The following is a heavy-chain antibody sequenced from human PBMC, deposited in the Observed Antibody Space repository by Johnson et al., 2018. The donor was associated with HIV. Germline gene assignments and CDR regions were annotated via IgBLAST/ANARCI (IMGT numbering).Heavy chain of an antibody. CDR2: ISSSGSTI. D-gene: IGHD5-24*01. V-gene: IGHV3-11*04. CDR3: AVVEMATTDAFDI. J-gene: IGHJ3*02. CDR1: GFTFSDYY. Sequence: QVQLVESGGGLVQPGGSLRLSCAASGFTFSDYYMSWIRQAPGKGLEWVSYISSSGSTIYYADSVKGRFTISRDNAKNSLYLQRNSLRAEDTAVYYCAVVEMATTDAFDIWGQGTMVTVSS.